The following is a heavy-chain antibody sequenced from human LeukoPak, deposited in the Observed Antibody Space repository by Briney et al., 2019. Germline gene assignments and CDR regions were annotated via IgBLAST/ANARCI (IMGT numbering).Heavy chain of an antibody. CDR1: GFTFSSYS. Sequence: GGSLRLSCAASGFTFSSYSMHWVRQAPGKGLEWVSIIYSGGRTHYVDSVKGRFTISRDSSKNTLYLQMNSLRAEDTAVYYCARGDSSSWYYFDYWGQGTLVTVSS. D-gene: IGHD6-13*01. V-gene: IGHV3-66*01. J-gene: IGHJ4*02. CDR2: IYSGGRT. CDR3: ARGDSSSWYYFDY.